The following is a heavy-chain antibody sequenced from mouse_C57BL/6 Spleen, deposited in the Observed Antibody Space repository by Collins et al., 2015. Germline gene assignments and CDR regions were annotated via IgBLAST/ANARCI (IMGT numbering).Heavy chain of an antibody. CDR2: ILPGSGST. J-gene: IGHJ2*01. CDR1: GYTFSSYW. CDR3: AKGAFTTVVATDY. V-gene: IGHV1-9*01. D-gene: IGHD1-1*01. Sequence: AELMKPRASVKISCKATGYTFSSYWIEWVKQRPGHGLEWIGEILPGSGSTNYNEKFKGKATFTADTSSNTAYMQLSSLTSEDSAVYYCAKGAFTTVVATDYWGQGTTLTVSS.